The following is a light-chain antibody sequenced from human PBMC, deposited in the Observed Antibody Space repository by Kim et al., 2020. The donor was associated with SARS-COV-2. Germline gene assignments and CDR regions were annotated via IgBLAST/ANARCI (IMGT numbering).Light chain of an antibody. CDR3: TAWDDSLSGLV. Sequence: QSVLTQPPSMSAAPGQRVTISCSGSSSNIGNHCVSWYKHLPGTAPKLLIYDNNKRLSGIPDRFSGSKSGTSATLGITGLQTGDEADYYCTAWDDSLSGLVFGGGTQLTVL. V-gene: IGLV1-51*01. CDR2: DNN. CDR1: SSNIGNHC. J-gene: IGLJ3*02.